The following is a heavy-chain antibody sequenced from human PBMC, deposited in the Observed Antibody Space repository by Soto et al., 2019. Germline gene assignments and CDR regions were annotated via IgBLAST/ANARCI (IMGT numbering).Heavy chain of an antibody. V-gene: IGHV3-21*01. CDR2: ISSSSSYI. Sequence: EVQLVESGGGLVKPGGSLRLSCAASGFTFSSYSMNWVRQAPGKGLEWVSSISSSSSYIYYADSVKGRFTISRDNAKNSLYLQMNSLRAEDTAVYYCARVDGYSSSWQFPIGHYYYYYGMDVWGQGTTVTVSS. J-gene: IGHJ6*02. CDR1: GFTFSSYS. CDR3: ARVDGYSSSWQFPIGHYYYYYGMDV. D-gene: IGHD6-13*01.